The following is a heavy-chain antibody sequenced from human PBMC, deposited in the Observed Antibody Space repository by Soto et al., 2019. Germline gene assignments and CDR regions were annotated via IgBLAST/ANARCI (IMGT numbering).Heavy chain of an antibody. J-gene: IGHJ4*02. Sequence: GGSLRLSCAASGFTFSSYAMSWVRQAPGKGLEWVSAISGSGGSTYYADSVKGRFTISRDNSKNTLYLQMNSLRAEDTAVYYCAKDVAVADPWEIDEYYFDYWGQGTLVTVSS. CDR1: GFTFSSYA. CDR2: ISGSGGST. CDR3: AKDVAVADPWEIDEYYFDY. V-gene: IGHV3-23*01. D-gene: IGHD6-19*01.